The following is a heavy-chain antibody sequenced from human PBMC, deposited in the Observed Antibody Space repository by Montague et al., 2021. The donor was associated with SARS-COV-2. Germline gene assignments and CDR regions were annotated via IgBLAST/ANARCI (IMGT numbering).Heavy chain of an antibody. CDR1: GYRFDNYW. CDR2: IHAGASDT. V-gene: IGHV5-51*01. D-gene: IGHD4/OR15-4a*01. J-gene: IGHJ6*02. Sequence: QSGAEVKEPGESLKISCQGSGYRFDNYWIAWVRQMPGIGLEWMGIIHAGASDTTYSPSFQGQVTMLVDKSINTAFLQWSRLKASDTAKYYCAGHNSQSPLSRWDYHGMDVWGQGTTVTVAS. CDR3: AGHNSQSPLSRWDYHGMDV.